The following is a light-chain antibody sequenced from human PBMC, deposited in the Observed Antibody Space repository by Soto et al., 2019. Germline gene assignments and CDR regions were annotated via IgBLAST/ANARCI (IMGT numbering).Light chain of an antibody. Sequence: DIQMTQSPSTLSASVGDRVTITCRASQSISDYLAWYQQKPGNAPKLLISKASSLESGVPSRFSGSGSGTEFTLTISSLQPDDFANYYCQQYNSYNTFGQGTKLEIK. CDR1: QSISDY. CDR2: KAS. J-gene: IGKJ2*01. CDR3: QQYNSYNT. V-gene: IGKV1-5*03.